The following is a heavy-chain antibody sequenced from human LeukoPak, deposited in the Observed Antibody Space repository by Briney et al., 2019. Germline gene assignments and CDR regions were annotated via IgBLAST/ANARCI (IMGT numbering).Heavy chain of an antibody. CDR3: AVMGSSGWYYFDY. CDR2: ISSSSSYI. D-gene: IGHD6-19*01. Sequence: GGSLRLSCAASGFTFSSYSMNWVRQAPGKGLEWVSSISSSSSYIYYADSVKGRFTISRDNAKNSLYLQMNRLRAEDTAVYYCAVMGSSGWYYFDYWGQGTLVTVSS. J-gene: IGHJ4*02. CDR1: GFTFSSYS. V-gene: IGHV3-21*01.